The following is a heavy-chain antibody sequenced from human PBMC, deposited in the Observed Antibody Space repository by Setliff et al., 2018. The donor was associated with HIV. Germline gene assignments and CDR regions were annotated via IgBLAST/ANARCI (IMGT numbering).Heavy chain of an antibody. Sequence: PSETLSLTCTVSGGSISSYYWNWIRQPAGKGLEWIGRIYTSGSTNYNPPLKSRVTMSVDTSKNQFSLKLSSVTVADTAVYYCARDRDYYYYMDVWGKGTTVTVSS. CDR2: IYTSGST. CDR1: GGSISSYY. J-gene: IGHJ6*03. CDR3: ARDRDYYYYMDV. V-gene: IGHV4-4*07.